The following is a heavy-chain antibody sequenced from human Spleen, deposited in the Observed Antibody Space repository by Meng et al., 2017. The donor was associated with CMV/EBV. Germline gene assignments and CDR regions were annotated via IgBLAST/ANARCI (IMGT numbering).Heavy chain of an antibody. Sequence: GGSLRLSCAASGFTFSSYEMNWVRQAPGKGLEWVSYISSSGSTIYYADSVKGRSTISRDNAKNSLYLQMNSLRAEDTAVYYCAKGRSSTTYYNYYGMDAWGQGTTVTVSS. CDR1: GFTFSSYE. CDR3: AKGRSSTTYYNYYGMDA. V-gene: IGHV3-48*03. CDR2: ISSSGSTI. J-gene: IGHJ6*02. D-gene: IGHD2-2*01.